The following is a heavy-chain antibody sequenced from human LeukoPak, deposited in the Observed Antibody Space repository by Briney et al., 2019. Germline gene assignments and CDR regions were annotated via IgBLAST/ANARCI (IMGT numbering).Heavy chain of an antibody. CDR1: GYTFTRYY. D-gene: IGHD1-26*01. V-gene: IGHV1-46*01. J-gene: IGHJ5*02. CDR2: INPTGGST. Sequence: ASVKVSCKASGYTFTRYYMHWVRQAPGQGLEWMGLINPTGGSTGYAQKFQGRVTMTRDMSTSTDYMELSSLRSDDTAIYYCARDNSVGDNAWWFDPWGQGTLVTVSS. CDR3: ARDNSVGDNAWWFDP.